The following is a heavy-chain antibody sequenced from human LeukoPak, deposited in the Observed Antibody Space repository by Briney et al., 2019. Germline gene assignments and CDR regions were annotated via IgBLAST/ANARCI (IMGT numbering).Heavy chain of an antibody. CDR1: GGSISSYY. CDR3: ARGLNDSWTGENY. Sequence: SETLSLTCTVSGGSISSYYWSWIRQPPGKGLEWIGEINHSGSTNYNPSLKSRVTISVDTSKNQFSLKVRYVTAADTAVYYCARGLNDSWTGENYWGQGTLVTVSS. CDR2: INHSGST. V-gene: IGHV4-34*01. J-gene: IGHJ4*02. D-gene: IGHD3-3*01.